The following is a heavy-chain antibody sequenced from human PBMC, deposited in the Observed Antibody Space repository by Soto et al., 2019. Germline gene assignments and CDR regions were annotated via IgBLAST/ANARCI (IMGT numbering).Heavy chain of an antibody. V-gene: IGHV4-31*03. J-gene: IGHJ4*02. CDR3: ARERRASGYYDSSGASYYFDY. Sequence: NPSETLSLTCTVSGGSISSGGYYWSWIRQHPGKGLEWIGYIYYSGSTYYNPSLKSRVTISVDTSKNQFSLKLSSVTAADTAVYYCARERRASGYYDSSGASYYFDYWGQGTLVTVSS. CDR1: GGSISSGGYY. D-gene: IGHD3-22*01. CDR2: IYYSGST.